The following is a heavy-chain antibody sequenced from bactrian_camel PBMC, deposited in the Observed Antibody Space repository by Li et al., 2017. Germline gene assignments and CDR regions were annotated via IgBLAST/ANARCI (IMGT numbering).Heavy chain of an antibody. Sequence: VQLVESGGGSVQTGGSLKLSCAVSGLTYRTNCMAWFRQAPGKEREGVAFISNGGSTYYAGFVRGRFTISRDNAKNTVYLQMNSLKTEDTALYYCTTDFPNGGTWFTNEFNTWGQGTQVTVS. D-gene: IGHD1*01. CDR1: GLTYRTNC. V-gene: IGHV3S53*01. CDR2: ISNGGST. J-gene: IGHJ4*01. CDR3: TTDFPNGGTWFTNEFNT.